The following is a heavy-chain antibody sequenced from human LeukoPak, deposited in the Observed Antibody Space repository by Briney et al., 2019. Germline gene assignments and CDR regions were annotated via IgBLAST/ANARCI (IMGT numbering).Heavy chain of an antibody. J-gene: IGHJ4*02. D-gene: IGHD3-16*01. CDR1: GFTFSSYG. CDR3: ARVRAWSFDY. Sequence: GGSLRLSCAASGFTFSSYGMHWVRQAPGKGLEWVAFIRYDGSNKYYADSVKGRFTISRDNAKNTLYLQMNSLRAEDTAMYYCARVRAWSFDYWGQGTLVTVSS. V-gene: IGHV3-30*02. CDR2: IRYDGSNK.